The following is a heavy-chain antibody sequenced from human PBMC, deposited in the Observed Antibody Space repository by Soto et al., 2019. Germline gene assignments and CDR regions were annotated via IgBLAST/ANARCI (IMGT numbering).Heavy chain of an antibody. J-gene: IGHJ6*02. D-gene: IGHD6-19*01. CDR1: GYSFTSYW. CDR2: IYPGDSDT. Sequence: PGESLKISCNGSGYSFTSYWICWVRQMPWKGLEWMGIIYPGDSDTRYSPSFQGQVTISADKSISTAYLQWSSLKASDTAMYYCARQLSIAVAGYYYYYGMDVWGQGTTVTVSS. V-gene: IGHV5-51*01. CDR3: ARQLSIAVAGYYYYYGMDV.